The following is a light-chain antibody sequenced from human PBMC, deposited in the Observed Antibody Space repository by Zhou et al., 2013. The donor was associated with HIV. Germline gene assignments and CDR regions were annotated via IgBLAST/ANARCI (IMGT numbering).Light chain of an antibody. CDR2: GAS. Sequence: AIRITQSPSSLSASTGDRVTVSCRASQDVSDYLAWYQQKPGKAPNLLIYGASTLQRGVPSRFSGSGSGTEFTLSISSLQPEDFATYYCQQSYSTPPTFGQGTRLEI. J-gene: IGKJ5*01. CDR1: QDVSDY. CDR3: QQSYSTPPT. V-gene: IGKV1-8*01.